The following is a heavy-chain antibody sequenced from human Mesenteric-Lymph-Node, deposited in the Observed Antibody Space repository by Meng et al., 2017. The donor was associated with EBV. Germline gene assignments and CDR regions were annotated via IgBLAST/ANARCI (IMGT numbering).Heavy chain of an antibody. CDR1: GGSFTDHY. D-gene: IGHD3-10*01. Sequence: QVQLQQWGAGLLKPSETLSLTCTVYGGSFTDHYWTWIRQPPGKGLEWIAEINHSGGTNYNLSLKNRVTISIDLSKNHFSLKVSSVTAADTAVYYCARSSYSSGSYSPFDFWGEGNLVTVSS. J-gene: IGHJ4*02. CDR2: INHSGGT. CDR3: ARSSYSSGSYSPFDF. V-gene: IGHV4-34*01.